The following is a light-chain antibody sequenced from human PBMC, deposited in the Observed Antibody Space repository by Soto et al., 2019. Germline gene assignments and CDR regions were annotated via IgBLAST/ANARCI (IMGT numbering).Light chain of an antibody. CDR2: DAS. CDR1: QTVSNY. J-gene: IGKJ5*01. CDR3: QQRMNWPLT. Sequence: EIVLTQSPATLSFPPGERATLSCRASQTVSNYLLWYQQKPGQAPRLLIYDASNSATIIPARFSGSGSETDLTLPIRTLGPEDVAVYYCQQRMNWPLTLGKGTRREI. V-gene: IGKV3-11*01.